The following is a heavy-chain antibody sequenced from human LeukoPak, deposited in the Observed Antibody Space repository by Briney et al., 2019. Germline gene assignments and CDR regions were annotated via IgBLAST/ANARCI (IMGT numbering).Heavy chain of an antibody. CDR1: GGSFSGYY. V-gene: IGHV4-34*01. J-gene: IGHJ4*02. D-gene: IGHD6-13*01. Sequence: PSETLSLTCAVYGGSFSGYYWSWIRQPPGKGLEWIGEINHSGSTNYNPSLKSRVTISVDTSKNQFSLKLSSVTAADTAVYYCARGPGGGSSYDYFDYWGQGTLVTVSS. CDR2: INHSGST. CDR3: ARGPGGGSSYDYFDY.